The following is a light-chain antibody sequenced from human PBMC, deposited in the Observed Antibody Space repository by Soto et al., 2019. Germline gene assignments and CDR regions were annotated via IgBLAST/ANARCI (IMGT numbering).Light chain of an antibody. CDR3: SSLAADHNNHYV. Sequence: QSALTQPPSASGSPGQSVTISCTGTSSDVGRYNFVSWYQQHPGKAPKLMIFEVTKRPSGVPDRLSGSKSGNTASLTVSGLQAEDEADYYCSSLAADHNNHYVFGTGTKLTVL. CDR1: SSDVGRYNF. CDR2: EVT. J-gene: IGLJ1*01. V-gene: IGLV2-8*01.